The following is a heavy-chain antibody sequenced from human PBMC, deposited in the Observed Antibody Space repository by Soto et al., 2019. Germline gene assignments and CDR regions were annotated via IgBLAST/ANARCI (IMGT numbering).Heavy chain of an antibody. J-gene: IGHJ6*02. CDR3: ARLISYYYGMDV. CDR2: ISSSSSYI. V-gene: IGHV3-21*01. Sequence: EVQLVESGGGLVKPGGSLRLSCAASGFTFSSYSMNWVRQAPGKGLEWVSSISSSSSYIYYADSVKGRFTISRDNAKNSLYLQMNSLRAEDTAVYYCARLISYYYGMDVWGQGTTVTVSS. CDR1: GFTFSSYS.